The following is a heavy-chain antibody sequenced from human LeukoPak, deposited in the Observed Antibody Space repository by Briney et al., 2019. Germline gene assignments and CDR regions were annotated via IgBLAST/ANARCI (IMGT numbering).Heavy chain of an antibody. Sequence: GGSLRLSCAASGFTGRSNYMGWVRQAPGKGREWVSLTHNDGRTYSADSVQGRFIISRDNSENSLYLQMNTLRAEDTAVYYCDTGENGIGAAFDIWGQGTMVTVSS. D-gene: IGHD3-10*01. J-gene: IGHJ3*02. CDR1: GFTGRSNY. CDR3: DTGENGIGAAFDI. V-gene: IGHV3-53*01. CDR2: THNDGRT.